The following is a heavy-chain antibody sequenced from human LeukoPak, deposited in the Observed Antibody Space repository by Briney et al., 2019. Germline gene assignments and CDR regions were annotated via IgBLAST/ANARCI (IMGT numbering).Heavy chain of an antibody. CDR3: ASLARGGNWFDP. CDR1: GGSFSGYY. V-gene: IGHV4-34*01. Sequence: SETLSLTCAVYGGSFSGYYWSWIRQPPGKGLEWIGEINHSGGTNYNPSLKSRVTISVDTSKNQFSLKLSSVTAADTAVYYCASLARGGNWFDPWGQGTLVTVSS. J-gene: IGHJ5*02. CDR2: INHSGGT. D-gene: IGHD6-6*01.